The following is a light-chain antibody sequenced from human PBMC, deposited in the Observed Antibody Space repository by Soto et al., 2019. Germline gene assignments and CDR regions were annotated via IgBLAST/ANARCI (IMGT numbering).Light chain of an antibody. Sequence: QSVLTQPPSASGSPGQSVTISCTGTSSDVGGYNYVSWYQQHPGKAPKLMIYEVNNRPSGVSHRFSGSKSGNTASLTISGLQAEDEADYYCSSFASTHTYVFGTGTKLTVL. J-gene: IGLJ1*01. CDR1: SSDVGGYNY. CDR2: EVN. V-gene: IGLV2-8*01. CDR3: SSFASTHTYV.